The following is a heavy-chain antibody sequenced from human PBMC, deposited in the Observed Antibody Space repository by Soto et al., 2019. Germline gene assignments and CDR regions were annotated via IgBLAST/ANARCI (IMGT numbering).Heavy chain of an antibody. CDR3: ARFPAAPPYYYFGMDV. V-gene: IGHV1-69*13. D-gene: IGHD2-2*01. J-gene: IGHJ6*02. CDR2: IIPIFGTA. Sequence: GASVKVSCKASGGTFSSYAISWVRQAPGQGLEWMGGIIPIFGTANYAQKFQGRVTITADESTSTAYMELSSLRSEDTAVYYCARFPAAPPYYYFGMDVWGQGTTVTVSS. CDR1: GGTFSSYA.